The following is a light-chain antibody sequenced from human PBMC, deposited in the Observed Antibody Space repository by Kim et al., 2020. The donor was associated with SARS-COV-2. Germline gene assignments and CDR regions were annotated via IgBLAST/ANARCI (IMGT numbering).Light chain of an antibody. CDR3: QQSSNLPPT. CDR2: DAS. Sequence: DIQLTQSPSSLSASIGDRVTITCRASQSVTKYLNWYQQKLGKAPKLLIFDASILKDGVPSRFTGSGSGTDFTLTISRLQPEDFGTYYCQQSSNLPPTFGQGTKVDIK. J-gene: IGKJ1*01. CDR1: QSVTKY. V-gene: IGKV1-39*01.